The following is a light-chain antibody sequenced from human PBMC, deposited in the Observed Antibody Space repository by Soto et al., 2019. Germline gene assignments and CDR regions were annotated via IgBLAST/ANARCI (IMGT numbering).Light chain of an antibody. CDR3: QQYGSSSIT. J-gene: IGKJ5*01. CDR2: GAS. V-gene: IGKV3-20*01. CDR1: QSVSSN. Sequence: EIGMTQSPANRSVSTGERVTLCCRASQSVSSNLAWYQQKPGQAPRLLIYGASSRATGIPDRFSGSGSGTEFTLTISGLEPEDFAVYYCQQYGSSSITFGQGTRLEI.